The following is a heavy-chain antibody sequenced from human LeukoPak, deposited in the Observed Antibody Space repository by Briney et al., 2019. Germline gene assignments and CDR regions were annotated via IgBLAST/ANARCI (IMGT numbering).Heavy chain of an antibody. Sequence: ASVKVSCKASGYTFTSYAMNWVRQAPGQGLEWMGWINTNTGNPTYAQGFTGRFVFSLDTSVSTAYLQISSLKAEDTAVYYCARDPPCGGDCPGADHDAFDIWGQGTMVTVSS. CDR3: ARDPPCGGDCPGADHDAFDI. D-gene: IGHD2-21*02. CDR2: INTNTGNP. J-gene: IGHJ3*02. CDR1: GYTFTSYA. V-gene: IGHV7-4-1*02.